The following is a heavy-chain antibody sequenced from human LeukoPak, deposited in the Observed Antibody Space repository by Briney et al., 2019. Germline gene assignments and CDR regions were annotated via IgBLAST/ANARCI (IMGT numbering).Heavy chain of an antibody. V-gene: IGHV3-74*01. Sequence: GGSLRLSCSPSGFPFTTFWMNGAREVPGKGLVWVSLINSVGSTTTYVDSVKGRFTISRDNAKNTVYLQMNSLGGEDTAIYYCARDLRGAPDRWGQGTLVTVSS. CDR3: ARDLRGAPDR. CDR1: GFPFTTFW. J-gene: IGHJ5*02. CDR2: INSVGSTT. D-gene: IGHD1-26*01.